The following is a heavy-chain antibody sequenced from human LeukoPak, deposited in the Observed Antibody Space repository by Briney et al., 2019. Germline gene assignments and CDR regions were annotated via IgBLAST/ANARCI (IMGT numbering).Heavy chain of an antibody. V-gene: IGHV1-2*02. CDR1: GYTFTGYN. CDR3: ARVLGFPYDYVWGSYHAIDY. J-gene: IGHJ4*02. D-gene: IGHD3-16*02. CDR2: INPNSGGT. Sequence: GASVKVSCKASGYTFTGYNMHWVRQAPGQGLEWMGWINPNSGGTNYAQKFQGRVTMTRDTSISTAYMELSRLRSDDTAVYYCARVLGFPYDYVWGSYHAIDYWGQGTLVTVSS.